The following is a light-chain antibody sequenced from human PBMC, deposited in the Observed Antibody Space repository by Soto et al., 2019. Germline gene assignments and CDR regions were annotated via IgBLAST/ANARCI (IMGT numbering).Light chain of an antibody. V-gene: IGLV2-14*01. CDR1: NNDVGGYES. Sequence: QSALTQPASVSGSPGQSITMSCTGTNNDVGGYESVSWYQQHAGRAPRLIIYDVSNRPSGVSGRFSGSKFGNTASLTISGLQTEDEADYYCSSYTSSSLYVFGTGTKLTVL. CDR2: DVS. CDR3: SSYTSSSLYV. J-gene: IGLJ1*01.